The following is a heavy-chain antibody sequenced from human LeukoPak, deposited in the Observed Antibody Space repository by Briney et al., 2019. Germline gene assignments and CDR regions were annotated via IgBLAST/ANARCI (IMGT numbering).Heavy chain of an antibody. CDR2: IYYSGST. CDR3: ARETYYYDSSGIYYYDYYMDV. D-gene: IGHD3-22*01. CDR1: GGSISSYY. J-gene: IGHJ6*03. Sequence: SETLSLTCTVSGGSISSYYWSWIRQPPGKGLEWIGYIYYSGSTNYNPSLKSRVTISVDTSKNQFSLKLSSVTAADTAVYYCARETYYYDSSGIYYYDYYMDVWGRGTTVTVSS. V-gene: IGHV4-59*01.